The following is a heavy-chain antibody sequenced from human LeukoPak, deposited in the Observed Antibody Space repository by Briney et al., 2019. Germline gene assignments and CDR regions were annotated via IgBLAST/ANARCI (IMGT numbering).Heavy chain of an antibody. CDR1: GSTFRIYA. V-gene: IGHV3-23*01. D-gene: IGHD3-22*01. J-gene: IGHJ3*02. Sequence: GGSLRLSCAGSGSTFRIYAMTWVRQAPGKGLEWVSAISGSGSMTYYADSVKGRFTISRDKSNNPLYLQMNSLRAEDTALYYCAKTGDYFDSTDYSRPDAFDIWGQGTMVTVSS. CDR3: AKTGDYFDSTDYSRPDAFDI. CDR2: ISGSGSMT.